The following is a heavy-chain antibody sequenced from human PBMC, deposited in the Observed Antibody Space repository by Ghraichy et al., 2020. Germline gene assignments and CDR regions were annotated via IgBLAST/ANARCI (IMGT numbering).Heavy chain of an antibody. CDR1: GGSISSSSYY. D-gene: IGHD7-27*01. CDR2: IYYSGST. Sequence: SQTLSLTCTVSGGSISSSSYYWGWIRQPPGKGLEWIGSIYYSGSTYYNPSLKSRVTISVDTSKNQFSLKLSSVTAADTAVYYCARDGADWGSTLYFDYWGQGTLVTVSS. J-gene: IGHJ4*02. V-gene: IGHV4-39*07. CDR3: ARDGADWGSTLYFDY.